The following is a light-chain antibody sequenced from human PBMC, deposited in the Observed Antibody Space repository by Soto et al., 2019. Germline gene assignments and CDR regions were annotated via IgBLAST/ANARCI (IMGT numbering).Light chain of an antibody. J-gene: IGKJ4*01. V-gene: IGKV3-20*01. CDR3: QQYGSSPMA. CDR1: QSVSSSY. CDR2: GAS. Sequence: EIVLTQSPGTLSLSPGERATLSCRASQSVSSSYLAWYQQKPGQAPRLLIYGASRRATGIPDRFSGSESGTDFTITISRLEPEDFAVYYCQQYGSSPMAFGGGTKVEIK.